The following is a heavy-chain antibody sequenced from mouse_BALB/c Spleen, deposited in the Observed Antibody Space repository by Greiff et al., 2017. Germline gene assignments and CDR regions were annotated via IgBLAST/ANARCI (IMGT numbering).Heavy chain of an antibody. CDR1: GFSLTGYG. CDR3: ARDIITRRGYFDV. Sequence: VKLVESGPGLVAPSQSLSITCTVSGFSLTGYGVNWVRQPPGKGLEWLGMIWGDGSTDYNSALKSRLSISKDNSKSQVFLKMNSLLTDDTARYYCARDIITRRGYFDVWGAGTTVTVSS. D-gene: IGHD1-2*01. CDR2: IWGDGST. V-gene: IGHV2-6-7*01. J-gene: IGHJ1*01.